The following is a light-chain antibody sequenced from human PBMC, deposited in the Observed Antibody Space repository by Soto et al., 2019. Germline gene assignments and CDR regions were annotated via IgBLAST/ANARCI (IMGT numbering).Light chain of an antibody. CDR3: QSYDSSRSGVV. CDR2: GNS. J-gene: IGLJ2*01. CDR1: SSNIGAGYD. Sequence: QSVLTQPPSVSGAPGQRVTISCTGSSSNIGAGYDVHWYQQLPGTPPKLLIYGNSNRPSGVPHRFRGSKSGTSASLAITVLQAEDEAEYYCQSYDSSRSGVVFGGGTKLTVL. V-gene: IGLV1-40*01.